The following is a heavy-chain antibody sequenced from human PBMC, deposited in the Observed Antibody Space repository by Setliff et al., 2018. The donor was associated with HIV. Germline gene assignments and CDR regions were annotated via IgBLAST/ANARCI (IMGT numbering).Heavy chain of an antibody. Sequence: PSETLSLTCAVYGGSFSGYYWSWIRQPPGKGLEWIGEINHSGSTNYNPSLKSRVTISIDTPKNQFSLKLSSVTAVDTAVHFCARGGGFWSGQLDYWGQGTLVTVSS. CDR1: GGSFSGYY. J-gene: IGHJ4*02. CDR2: INHSGST. CDR3: ARGGGFWSGQLDY. V-gene: IGHV4-34*01. D-gene: IGHD3-3*01.